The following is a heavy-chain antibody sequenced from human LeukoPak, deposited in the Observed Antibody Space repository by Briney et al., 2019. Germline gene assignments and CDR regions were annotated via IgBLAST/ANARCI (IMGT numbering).Heavy chain of an antibody. CDR1: GGSISSGSYY. V-gene: IGHV4-61*02. CDR2: IYTSGST. D-gene: IGHD6-19*01. CDR3: ATDIGGSSGWYNYFDY. Sequence: SETLSLTCTVSGGSISSGSYYWSWIRQPAGKGLEWLGRIYTSGSTNYNPSLKSRVTISVDTSKNQFSLKLSSVTAADTAVYYCATDIGGSSGWYNYFDYWGQGTLVTVSS. J-gene: IGHJ4*02.